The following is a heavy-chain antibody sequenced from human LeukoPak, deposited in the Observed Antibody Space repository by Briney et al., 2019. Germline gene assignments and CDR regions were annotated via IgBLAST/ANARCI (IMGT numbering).Heavy chain of an antibody. V-gene: IGHV3-11*01. CDR3: ARGGRFLEWSGGPVYYYYGMDV. D-gene: IGHD3-3*01. CDR2: ISYSGSTI. CDR1: GFTFSDYY. Sequence: GGSLRLSCAASGFTFSDYYMSWIRQAPGKGLEWVSYISYSGSTIYYADSVKGRFTISRDNAKNSLYLQMNSLRAEDTAVYYCARGGRFLEWSGGPVYYYYGMDVWGQGTTVTVSS. J-gene: IGHJ6*02.